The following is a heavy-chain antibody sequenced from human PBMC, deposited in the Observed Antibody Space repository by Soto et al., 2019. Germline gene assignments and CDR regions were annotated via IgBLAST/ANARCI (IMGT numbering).Heavy chain of an antibody. Sequence: GASAKVSCKASGYTFTSYGISWVRQAPGQGLEWTGWISAYNGNTNYAQKLQGRVTMTTDTSTSTAYMELRSLRSDDTAVYYCARVAYYYDTSGRGAFDIWGQGTMVTVSS. V-gene: IGHV1-18*01. CDR1: GYTFTSYG. CDR2: ISAYNGNT. D-gene: IGHD3-22*01. CDR3: ARVAYYYDTSGRGAFDI. J-gene: IGHJ3*02.